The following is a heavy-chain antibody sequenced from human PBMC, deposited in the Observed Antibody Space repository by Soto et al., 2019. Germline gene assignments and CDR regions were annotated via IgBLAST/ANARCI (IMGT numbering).Heavy chain of an antibody. CDR1: GGTFSSYA. CDR2: IIPRFGTA. V-gene: IGHV1-69*12. J-gene: IGHJ4*02. D-gene: IGHD3-10*01. CDR3: ARLYGEMATVDDY. Sequence: QVQLVQSGAEVKKPGSSVKVSCKASGGTFSSYAVSWVRQAPGQGLEWMGGIIPRFGTANYAQKFQGRVTITADEYTSTAYMELSSLRSEDTAVYYCARLYGEMATVDDYWGQGTLVTVTS.